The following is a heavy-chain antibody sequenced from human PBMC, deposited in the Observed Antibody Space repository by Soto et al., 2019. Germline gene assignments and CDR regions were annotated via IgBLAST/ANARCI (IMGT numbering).Heavy chain of an antibody. CDR2: INHNSGGT. V-gene: IGHV1-2*04. Sequence: GASVKVSCKASGYTFTGYYMHWVRQAPGQGLEWMGWINHNSGGTNYAQKFQGWVTMTRDTSISTAYMELSRLRSDDTAVYYCARGLMALDYYGSGSYYIPKDAFDIWGQGTMVTVSS. CDR3: ARGLMALDYYGSGSYYIPKDAFDI. D-gene: IGHD3-10*01. J-gene: IGHJ3*02. CDR1: GYTFTGYY.